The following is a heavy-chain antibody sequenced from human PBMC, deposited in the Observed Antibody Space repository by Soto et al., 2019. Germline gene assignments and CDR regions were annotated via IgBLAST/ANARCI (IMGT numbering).Heavy chain of an antibody. J-gene: IGHJ4*02. Sequence: KTGGSLRLSCAASGFTFSSYSMNWVRQAPGKGLEWVSSISSSSSYIYYADSVKGRFTISRDNAKNSLYLQMNSLRAEDTAVYYCARDPAATYYDFWSGYSTGYFDYWGQGTLVTISS. D-gene: IGHD3-3*01. CDR3: ARDPAATYYDFWSGYSTGYFDY. CDR2: ISSSSSYI. V-gene: IGHV3-21*01. CDR1: GFTFSSYS.